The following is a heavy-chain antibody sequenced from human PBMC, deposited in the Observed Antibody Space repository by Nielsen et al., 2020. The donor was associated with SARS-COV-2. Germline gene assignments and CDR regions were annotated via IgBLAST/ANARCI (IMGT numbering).Heavy chain of an antibody. Sequence: SETLSLTCAVYGGSFSGYYWSWIRQPPGKGLEWIGEINHSGSTNYNPSLKSRVTISVDTSKNQFSLKLSSVTAADTAVYYCARGDCDYGDPPIYYGMDVWGQGTTVTVSS. J-gene: IGHJ6*02. D-gene: IGHD4-17*01. V-gene: IGHV4-34*01. CDR3: ARGDCDYGDPPIYYGMDV. CDR1: GGSFSGYY. CDR2: INHSGST.